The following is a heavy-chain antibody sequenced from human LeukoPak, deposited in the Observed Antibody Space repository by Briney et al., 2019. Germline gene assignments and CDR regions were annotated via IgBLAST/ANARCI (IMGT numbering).Heavy chain of an antibody. V-gene: IGHV3-64*02. CDR2: ISSNGDHT. CDR3: ARDYYDTSGYYFYLYFDL. J-gene: IGHJ2*01. CDR1: GFTFSSYE. D-gene: IGHD3-22*01. Sequence: GGSLRLSCAASGFTFSSYEMNWVRQAPGKGPEYVSAISSNGDHTFYGDSVKGRFTISRDNSKNTLYLQMGSLRTEDMGVYYCARDYYDTSGYYFYLYFDLWGRGTLVTVSS.